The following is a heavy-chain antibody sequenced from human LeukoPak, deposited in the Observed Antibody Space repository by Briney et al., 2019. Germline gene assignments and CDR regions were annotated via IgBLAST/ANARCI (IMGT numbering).Heavy chain of an antibody. Sequence: GRSLRLSCAASGFTFSSYATHWVRQAPGKGLEWVAVISYDGSNKYYADSVKGRFTISRDNSKNTLYLQMNSLRAEDTAVYYCARVYPLPTYYDFWSGSNPYYYYGMDVWGQGTTVTVSS. V-gene: IGHV3-30-3*01. CDR2: ISYDGSNK. J-gene: IGHJ6*02. CDR1: GFTFSSYA. D-gene: IGHD3-3*01. CDR3: ARVYPLPTYYDFWSGSNPYYYYGMDV.